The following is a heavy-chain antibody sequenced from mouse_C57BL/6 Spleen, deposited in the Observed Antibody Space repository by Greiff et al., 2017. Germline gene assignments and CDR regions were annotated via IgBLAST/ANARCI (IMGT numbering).Heavy chain of an antibody. CDR3: AREGLRREDYFDY. Sequence: QVQLQQPGAELVKPGASVKLSCKASGYTFTSYWMHWVKQRPGQGLEWIGMIHPNSGSTNYNEKFKSKATLTVDKSSSTAYMQLSSLTSEDSAVYYCAREGLRREDYFDYWGQGTTLTVSS. J-gene: IGHJ2*01. CDR2: IHPNSGST. D-gene: IGHD2-4*01. V-gene: IGHV1-64*01. CDR1: GYTFTSYW.